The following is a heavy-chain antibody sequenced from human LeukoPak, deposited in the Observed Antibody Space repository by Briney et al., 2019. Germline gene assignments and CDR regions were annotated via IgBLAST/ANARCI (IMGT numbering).Heavy chain of an antibody. CDR2: ISSSGSTI. CDR1: GFTFSDYY. CDR3: ARDLGPGDDSSGWFDVFDI. V-gene: IGHV3-11*04. J-gene: IGHJ3*02. D-gene: IGHD6-19*01. Sequence: GGSLRLSCAASGFTFSDYYMSWIRQAPGKGLEWVSYISSSGSTIYYADSVKGRFTISRDNAKNSLYLQMNSLRAEDTAVYYRARDLGPGDDSSGWFDVFDIWGQGTVVTVSS.